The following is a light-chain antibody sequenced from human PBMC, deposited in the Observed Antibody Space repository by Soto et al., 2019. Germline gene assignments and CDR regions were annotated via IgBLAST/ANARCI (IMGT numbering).Light chain of an antibody. CDR1: QDIRNY. J-gene: IGKJ5*01. CDR2: DAS. V-gene: IGKV1-33*01. Sequence: DIQMTQSPSSLSASEGDRVSIRCQTSQDIRNYLNWYQQKPGKAPKLLIYDASNLETGGPSRFSGSGSGTHSDLTISSLQPEDIATYYCQQYDNLPITFGQGTRLEI. CDR3: QQYDNLPIT.